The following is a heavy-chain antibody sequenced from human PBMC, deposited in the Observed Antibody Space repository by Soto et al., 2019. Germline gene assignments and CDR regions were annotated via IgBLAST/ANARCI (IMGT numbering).Heavy chain of an antibody. CDR1: GYTFTGYY. CDR2: INPNSGGT. V-gene: IGHV1-2*04. D-gene: IGHD2-8*01. Sequence: ASVKVSCKASGYTFTGYYMHWVRQAPGQGLEWMGWINPNSGGTNYAQKFQGWVTMTRDTSISTAYMELSRLRSDDTAVYYCARETGVDDREEQADYLYDGMDAWGQGTMVTVSS. CDR3: ARETGVDDREEQADYLYDGMDA. J-gene: IGHJ6*02.